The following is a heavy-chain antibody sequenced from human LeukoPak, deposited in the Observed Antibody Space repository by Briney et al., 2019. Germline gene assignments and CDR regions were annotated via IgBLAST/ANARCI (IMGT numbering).Heavy chain of an antibody. CDR1: GFTFTDAW. V-gene: IGHV3-15*01. CDR3: ATEGYTYGYHAVDN. D-gene: IGHD5-18*01. CDR2: MKRRIEGGTT. J-gene: IGHJ3*02. Sequence: GGSLRLSCAASGFTFTDAWMTWVRQAPGKGLEWVAHMKRRIEGGTTVSAAPVRGRFTISGDESENTAYLHMTSLKSEDTAVYYCATEGYTYGYHAVDNWGRGTVVTVSS.